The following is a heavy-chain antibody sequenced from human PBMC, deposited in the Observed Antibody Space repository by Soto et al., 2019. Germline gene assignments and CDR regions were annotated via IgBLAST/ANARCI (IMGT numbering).Heavy chain of an antibody. V-gene: IGHV5-51*01. CDR1: GGKFTSSG. CDR2: IYPGDSDT. J-gene: IGHJ6*02. D-gene: IGHD3-22*01. Sequence: SGGKFTSSGLGSVRQKKGTGLAWMGIIYPGDSDTRHSTSFQGQVTISADKSISTAYLQWSSLKASDTAMYYCTRLAGYYDSSGYYYYYYGMDVCGQGTTVTVSS. CDR3: TRLAGYYDSSGYYYYYYGMDV.